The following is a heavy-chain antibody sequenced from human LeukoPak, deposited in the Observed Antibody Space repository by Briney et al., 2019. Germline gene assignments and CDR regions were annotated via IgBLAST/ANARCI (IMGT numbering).Heavy chain of an antibody. V-gene: IGHV3-23*01. D-gene: IGHD4-17*01. CDR3: AKIGDYPYYYYGMDV. CDR1: GFTFSSFA. J-gene: IGHJ6*02. Sequence: GGSLRLSCAASGFTFSSFAMSWVRQAPGKGLEWVSGISSSGGSTYCADSVKGRFTISRDNSKNTLYLQMNSLRAEDTAVYYCAKIGDYPYYYYGMDVWGQGTTVTVSS. CDR2: ISSSGGST.